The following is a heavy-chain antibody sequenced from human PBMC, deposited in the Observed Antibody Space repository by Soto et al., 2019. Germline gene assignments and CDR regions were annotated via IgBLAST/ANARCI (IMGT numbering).Heavy chain of an antibody. CDR3: ARGWYYDILTGYYHFDY. V-gene: IGHV1-3*01. CDR2: INAGNGNT. D-gene: IGHD3-9*01. J-gene: IGHJ4*02. CDR1: GYTFTSYA. Sequence: ASVKVSCKASGYTFTSYAMHWVRQAPGQRLEWMGWINAGNGNTKYSQKFQGRVTITRDTSASTAYMELSSLRSEDTAVYYCARGWYYDILTGYYHFDYWGQGTLVTVSS.